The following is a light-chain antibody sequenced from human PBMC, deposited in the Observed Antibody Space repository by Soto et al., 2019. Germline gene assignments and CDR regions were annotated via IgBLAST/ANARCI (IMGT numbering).Light chain of an antibody. CDR2: GAS. J-gene: IGKJ1*01. Sequence: EIVLTQAPGTLSVSPGETATLSCRASHSVSNNYLAWYQQKPGQAPRLLIYGASSRATGIPERSSGSGSGTDFTLNISRLESEDFAVYYCQVYGRSPLNLTCGPGTKVDIK. CDR1: HSVSNNY. CDR3: QVYGRSPLNLT. V-gene: IGKV3-20*01.